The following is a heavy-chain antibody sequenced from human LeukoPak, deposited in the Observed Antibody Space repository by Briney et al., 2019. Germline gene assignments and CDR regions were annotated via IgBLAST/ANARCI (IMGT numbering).Heavy chain of an antibody. CDR1: GFIVSNNY. J-gene: IGHJ4*02. V-gene: IGHV3-66*01. CDR3: ARGLVGAAGLFDY. D-gene: IGHD6-13*01. Sequence: AGGSLRLSCAASGFIVSNNYMTWVRQAPGKGLEWVSVIYSNGNTYYADSVKGRFTISRDNSKNTLYLQMNSLRAEDTAVYYCARGLVGAAGLFDYWGQGTLVTVSS. CDR2: IYSNGNT.